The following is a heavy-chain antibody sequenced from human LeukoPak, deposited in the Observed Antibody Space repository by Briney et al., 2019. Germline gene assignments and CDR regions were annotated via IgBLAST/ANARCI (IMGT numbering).Heavy chain of an antibody. V-gene: IGHV4-59*01. D-gene: IGHD6-19*01. CDR1: GGSISSYY. CDR3: ARGEPAFSSGWYTYYFDY. J-gene: IGHJ4*02. CDR2: IYYSGTT. Sequence: SETLSLTCTVSGGSISSYYWSWIRQTPGKGLEWIGYIYYSGTTNYNPSLRSRVAISLDTPKNQFSLKLSSVTAADTAVYYCARGEPAFSSGWYTYYFDYWGQGTLVTVSS.